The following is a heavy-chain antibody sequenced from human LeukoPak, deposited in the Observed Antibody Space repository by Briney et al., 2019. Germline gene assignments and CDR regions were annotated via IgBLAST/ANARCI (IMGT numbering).Heavy chain of an antibody. CDR2: TYYRSKWYN. CDR3: ARESGTVTTAQNWFDP. J-gene: IGHJ5*02. CDR1: GDSVSSNSAA. Sequence: SQTLSLTCAISGDSVSSNSAAWNWIRQSPSRGLEWLGRTYYRSKWYNDYAVSVKSRITINPDTSKNQFSLQLNSVTPEDTAVYYCARESGTVTTAQNWFDPWGQGTLVTVSS. V-gene: IGHV6-1*01. D-gene: IGHD4-17*01.